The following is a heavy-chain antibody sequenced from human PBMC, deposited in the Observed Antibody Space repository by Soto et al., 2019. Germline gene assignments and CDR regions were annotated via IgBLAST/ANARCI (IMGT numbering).Heavy chain of an antibody. CDR1: GFTFSTYT. J-gene: IGHJ4*02. D-gene: IGHD5-12*01. CDR2: INSDSASI. V-gene: IGHV3-21*01. Sequence: PGGSLRLSCAASGFTFSTYTMNWVRQAPGKGLEWVTSINSDSASIYYADSLKGRFTISRDNAKNSLYLQMNSLRAEVTAMYYCARDVYSGYVQYFDYWGQGTLVTVSS. CDR3: ARDVYSGYVQYFDY.